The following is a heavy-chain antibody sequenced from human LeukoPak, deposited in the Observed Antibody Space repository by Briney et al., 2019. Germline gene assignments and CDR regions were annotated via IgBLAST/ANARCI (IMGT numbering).Heavy chain of an antibody. CDR1: GGSISSGDYY. V-gene: IGHV4-30-4*08. CDR3: ARESGGRGDY. D-gene: IGHD2-15*01. CDR2: IYYSGST. J-gene: IGHJ4*02. Sequence: SSETLSLTCTVSGGSISSGDYYWSWIRQPPGKGLEWIGYIYYSGSTYYNLSLKSRVTISVGTSKNQFSLKLSSVTAAGTAVYYCARESGGRGDYWGQGTLVTVSS.